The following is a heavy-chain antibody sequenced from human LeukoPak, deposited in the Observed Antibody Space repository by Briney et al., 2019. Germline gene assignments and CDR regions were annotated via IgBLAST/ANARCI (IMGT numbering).Heavy chain of an antibody. D-gene: IGHD3-10*01. CDR3: AKRGVVVRGVPQARGYYYGMDV. Sequence: GGSLRLSCAASGFTFSSYAMSWVRQAPGKGLEWVSTISGSGGSPYYADSVKGRFTISRDNSKNTLYLQMNSLRAEDTAVYYCAKRGVVVRGVPQARGYYYGMDVWGQGTTVTVSS. J-gene: IGHJ6*02. CDR2: ISGSGGSP. CDR1: GFTFSSYA. V-gene: IGHV3-23*01.